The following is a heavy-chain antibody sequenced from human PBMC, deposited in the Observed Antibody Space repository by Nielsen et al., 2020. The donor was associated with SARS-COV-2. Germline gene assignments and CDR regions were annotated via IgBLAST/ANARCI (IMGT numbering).Heavy chain of an antibody. V-gene: IGHV4-38-2*02. D-gene: IGHD3-10*01. CDR2: LHHSGGT. CDR3: AREGDFYYGSGYYFPFDY. CDR1: GGSIRSNY. Sequence: SETLSLTCTVSGGSIRSNYWNWIRQPPGKGLEWIGSLHHSGGTYYGPTLKSRVTISLDRSKNQFSLELSTVTAPDTAVYYCAREGDFYYGSGYYFPFDYWGQGTLVTVSS. J-gene: IGHJ4*02.